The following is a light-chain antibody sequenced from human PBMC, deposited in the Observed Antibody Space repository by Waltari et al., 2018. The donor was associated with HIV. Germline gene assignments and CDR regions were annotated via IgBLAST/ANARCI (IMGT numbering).Light chain of an antibody. V-gene: IGKV3-15*01. CDR2: DAS. CDR1: QCVGVN. J-gene: IGKJ1*01. Sequence: DIVVTQSPGTLSVSPGESATLPCRASQCVGVNFAGYQQKPGQAPRLLIYDASTRATGIPARFSGSGSETEFSLTISSLQSEDFAVYYCQQYNNWPPTWTFGQGTKVEIK. CDR3: QQYNNWPPTWT.